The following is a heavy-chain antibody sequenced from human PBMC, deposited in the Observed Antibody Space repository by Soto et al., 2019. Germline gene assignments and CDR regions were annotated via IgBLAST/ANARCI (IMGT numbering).Heavy chain of an antibody. V-gene: IGHV1-69*13. CDR3: ARRAVAGQPSYYYGMDV. CDR1: GGTFSSYA. CDR2: IIPIFGTA. D-gene: IGHD6-19*01. J-gene: IGHJ6*02. Sequence: GASVKVSCKASGGTFSSYAISWVRQAPGQGLEWMGGIIPIFGTANYAQKFQGRVTITADESTSTAYMELSSLRSEDTAVYYCARRAVAGQPSYYYGMDVWGQGTTVTVSS.